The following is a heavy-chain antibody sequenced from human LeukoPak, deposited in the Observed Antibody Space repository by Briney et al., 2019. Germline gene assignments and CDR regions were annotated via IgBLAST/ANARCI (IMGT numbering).Heavy chain of an antibody. V-gene: IGHV1-46*01. CDR3: ARAGHYYDSSGTHDAFDI. D-gene: IGHD3-22*01. Sequence: GASVKVSCKASGYTFTSYYMHWVRQAPGQGLEWTGIINPSGGSTSYAQKFQGRVTMTRDMSTSTVYMELSSLRSEDTAVYYCARAGHYYDSSGTHDAFDIWGQGTMVTVSS. CDR1: GYTFTSYY. J-gene: IGHJ3*02. CDR2: INPSGGST.